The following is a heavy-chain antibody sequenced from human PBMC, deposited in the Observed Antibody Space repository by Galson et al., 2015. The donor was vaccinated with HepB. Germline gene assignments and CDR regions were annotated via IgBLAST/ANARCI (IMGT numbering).Heavy chain of an antibody. CDR3: ASDGARGDYGDSNWFDP. CDR1: GGTFSSYA. J-gene: IGHJ5*02. V-gene: IGHV1-69*13. D-gene: IGHD4-17*01. CDR2: IIPIFGTA. Sequence: SVKVSCKASGGTFSSYAISWVRQAPGQGLEWMGGIIPIFGTANYAQKFQGRVTITADESTSTAYMELSSLRSEDTAVYYCASDGARGDYGDSNWFDPWGQGTLVTVSS.